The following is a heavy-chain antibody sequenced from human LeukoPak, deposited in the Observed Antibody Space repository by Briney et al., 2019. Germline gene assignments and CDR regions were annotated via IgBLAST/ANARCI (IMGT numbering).Heavy chain of an antibody. CDR1: GGSISSSSYY. CDR2: IYYSGST. V-gene: IGHV4-61*05. Sequence: SETLSLTCTVSGGSISSSSYYWGWIRQPPGKGLEWIGYIYYSGSTNYNPSLKSRVTISVDTSKNQFSLKLSSVTAADTAVYYCARQFRGYYYDSSGKNYFDHWGQGTLVTVSS. CDR3: ARQFRGYYYDSSGKNYFDH. J-gene: IGHJ4*02. D-gene: IGHD3-22*01.